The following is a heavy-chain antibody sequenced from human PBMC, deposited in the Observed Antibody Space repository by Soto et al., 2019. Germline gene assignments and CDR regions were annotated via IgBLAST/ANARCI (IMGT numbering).Heavy chain of an antibody. CDR1: SGRLSTYV. CDR2: IFHTGRA. D-gene: IGHD5-12*01. Sequence: SRAVCSGRLSTYVWAGILKHQGKGLEWIGYIFHTGRANFNPSLMGRASMSIDTSKSQFSLNLTSVTAADTAVYYCASLTYGYHFAYWGHGSRVTVSS. V-gene: IGHV4-59*12. CDR3: ASLTYGYHFAY. J-gene: IGHJ4*01.